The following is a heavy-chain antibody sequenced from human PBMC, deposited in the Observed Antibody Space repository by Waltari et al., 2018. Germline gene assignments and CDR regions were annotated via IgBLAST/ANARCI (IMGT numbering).Heavy chain of an antibody. CDR1: GFNFDDYA. D-gene: IGHD1-26*01. CDR3: AKGHSGSYGLKD. Sequence: EVQLVESGGGLVQPGRSLRLSCAVSGFNFDDYAMHWVRQAPGKGLEWVSGISCNSDNIGYADSVKGRFTISRDNAKNSLYLQMNSLRPEDTALYYCAKGHSGSYGLKDWGQGTLVTVSS. V-gene: IGHV3-9*01. J-gene: IGHJ4*02. CDR2: ISCNSDNI.